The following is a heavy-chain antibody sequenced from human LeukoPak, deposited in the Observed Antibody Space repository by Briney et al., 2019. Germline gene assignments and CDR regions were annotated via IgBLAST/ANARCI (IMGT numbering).Heavy chain of an antibody. CDR2: INEDGTEK. V-gene: IGHV3-7*01. J-gene: IGHJ6*02. CDR1: GFTFSSSW. CDR3: AKLLI. Sequence: GGSLRLSCAASGFTFSSSWMTWVRQAPGKGLEWVANINEDGTEKYFVDSVKGRFTISRDNAKNLVYLQMNSLRAEDTAVYYCAKLLIWGQGTTVSVSS. D-gene: IGHD2-21*01.